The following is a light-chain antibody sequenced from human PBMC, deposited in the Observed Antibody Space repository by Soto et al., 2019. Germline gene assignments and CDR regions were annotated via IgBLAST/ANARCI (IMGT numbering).Light chain of an antibody. CDR2: DAS. Sequence: ELLLTQSPATLSLSPGARATLSCRATENLRTFLAWYQQKAGQAPRLLIYDASNRATGIPDRFSGSGSGTDFTLTISRLEPEDFAVYYCQQYVTSPWAFGQGTKVDIK. CDR1: ENLRTF. V-gene: IGKV3-20*01. CDR3: QQYVTSPWA. J-gene: IGKJ1*01.